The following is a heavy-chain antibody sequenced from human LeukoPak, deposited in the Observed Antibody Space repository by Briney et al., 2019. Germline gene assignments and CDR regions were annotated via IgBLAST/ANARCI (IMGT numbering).Heavy chain of an antibody. V-gene: IGHV3-30*18. CDR1: GFTFSSYG. Sequence: GRSLRLSCAASGFTFSSYGMHWVRQAPGKGLEWVGVISYDGSNKYYADSVKGRFTISRDNSKNTLYLQMNSLRAEDTAVYYCAEGYSYGEGSIDYWGQGTLVTVSS. CDR2: ISYDGSNK. D-gene: IGHD5-18*01. J-gene: IGHJ4*02. CDR3: AEGYSYGEGSIDY.